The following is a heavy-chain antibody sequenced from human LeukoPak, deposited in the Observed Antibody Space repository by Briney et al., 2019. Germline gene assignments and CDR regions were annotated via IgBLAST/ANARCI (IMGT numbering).Heavy chain of an antibody. J-gene: IGHJ4*02. V-gene: IGHV3-30*02. CDR1: GFIFSTYG. D-gene: IGHD3-16*01. Sequence: PGGSLRLSCAASGFIFSTYGMYWVRQAPGKGLEWVAFIRHDGSIKNYADSVKGRSTISRDNSKNMLYLQMNSLRAEDTAVYYCAKDSLADIDYWGQGTLVTVSS. CDR2: IRHDGSIK. CDR3: AKDSLADIDY.